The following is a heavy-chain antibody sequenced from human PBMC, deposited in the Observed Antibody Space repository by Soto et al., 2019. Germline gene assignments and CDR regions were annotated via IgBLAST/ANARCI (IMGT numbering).Heavy chain of an antibody. V-gene: IGHV1-18*01. CDR1: GYTFTSYG. CDR3: ARGGCSGGSCYFGY. Sequence: GASVKVSCKASGYTFTSYGISWVRQAPGQGLEWMGWISAYNGNTNYAQKLQGRVTMTTDTSTSTAYMELRGLRSDDTAAYYCARGGCSGGSCYFGYWGQGTLVTVSS. D-gene: IGHD2-15*01. J-gene: IGHJ4*02. CDR2: ISAYNGNT.